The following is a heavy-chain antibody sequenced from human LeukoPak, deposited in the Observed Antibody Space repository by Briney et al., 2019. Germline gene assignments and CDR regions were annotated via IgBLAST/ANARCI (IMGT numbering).Heavy chain of an antibody. CDR1: GFTFSSYW. CDR3: ARADMAGTVDY. Sequence: EGSLRLSCAASGFTFSSYWMSWVCQAPGKGLEWVANINQDGNEKYYVDSVKGRFTISRDNAKNSLFLQMNSLRAEDTAVYYCARADMAGTVDYWGQGTLVTVSS. V-gene: IGHV3-7*04. D-gene: IGHD6-19*01. J-gene: IGHJ4*02. CDR2: INQDGNEK.